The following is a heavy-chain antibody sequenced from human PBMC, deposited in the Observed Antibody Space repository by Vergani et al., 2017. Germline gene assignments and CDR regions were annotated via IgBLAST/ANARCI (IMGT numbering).Heavy chain of an antibody. Sequence: QVQLQESGPGLVKPSETLSLTCTVSGGSISSYYWSWIRQPPGKGLEWIGYIYYSGSTNYNPSLKSRVTISVDTSKNQFSLKLSSVTAADTAVYYCARVGVYCSXGSCYRYYYYGMDVWGQGTTVTVSS. V-gene: IGHV4-59*01. CDR3: ARVGVYCSXGSCYRYYYYGMDV. J-gene: IGHJ6*02. D-gene: IGHD2-15*01. CDR2: IYYSGST. CDR1: GGSISSYY.